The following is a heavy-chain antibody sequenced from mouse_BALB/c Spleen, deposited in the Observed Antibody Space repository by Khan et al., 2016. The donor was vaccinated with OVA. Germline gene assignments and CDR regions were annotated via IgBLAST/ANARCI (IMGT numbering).Heavy chain of an antibody. J-gene: IGHJ3*01. V-gene: IGHV1-77*01. Sequence: QVQLQQSGAELARPGASVKLSCKASGYTFSDYYINWVKQRTGQGLEWIGEIYPGRGNTYYNEKFKGKATLTADKSSSTAYMQFSSLTSEDSAVYFCARSGIGSLLYWGQGTLVTVS. CDR3: ARSGIGSLLY. CDR2: IYPGRGNT. D-gene: IGHD2-2*01. CDR1: GYTFSDYY.